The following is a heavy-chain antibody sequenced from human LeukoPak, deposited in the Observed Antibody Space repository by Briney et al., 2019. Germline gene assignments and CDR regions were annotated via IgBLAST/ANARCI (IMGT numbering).Heavy chain of an antibody. J-gene: IGHJ3*02. CDR2: ISSSSSYI. V-gene: IGHV3-21*01. D-gene: IGHD3-10*01. CDR1: GFTFSSYA. Sequence: PGGSLRLSCAASGFTFSSYAMSWVRQAPGKGLEWVSSISSSSSYIYYADSVKGRFTISRDNAKNSLYLQMSSLRAEDTAVYYCARLITMVRGIIQSGAFDMWGQGTMVTVSS. CDR3: ARLITMVRGIIQSGAFDM.